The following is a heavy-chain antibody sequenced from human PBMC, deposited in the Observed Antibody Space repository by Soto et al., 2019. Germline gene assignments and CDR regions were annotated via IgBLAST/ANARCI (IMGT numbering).Heavy chain of an antibody. CDR3: AKYRRTEAEGFTLDY. J-gene: IGHJ4*02. CDR2: IYYTGSP. V-gene: IGHV4-59*11. D-gene: IGHD6-13*01. CDR1: GDSIINLH. Sequence: WATLSLTSAITGDSIINLHWVWIRQPPGKRLEWIGYIYYTGSPTYNPSLESRVTMSVDTSKNQFSLKLNSVNAADTAVYYCAKYRRTEAEGFTLDYWGRG.